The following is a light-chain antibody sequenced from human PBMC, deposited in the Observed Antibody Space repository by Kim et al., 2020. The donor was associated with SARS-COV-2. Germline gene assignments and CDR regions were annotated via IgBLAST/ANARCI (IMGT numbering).Light chain of an antibody. CDR3: NSRDSSGNHWV. J-gene: IGLJ3*02. Sequence: SSELTQDPAVSVALGQTVRITCQGDNLRNYYASWYQQKPRLAPVLVIYGKNNRPSGIPDRFSGSSSGNTASLTITGAQAEDEADYYCNSRDSSGNHWVFCGGTKLTVL. CDR2: GKN. CDR1: NLRNYY. V-gene: IGLV3-19*01.